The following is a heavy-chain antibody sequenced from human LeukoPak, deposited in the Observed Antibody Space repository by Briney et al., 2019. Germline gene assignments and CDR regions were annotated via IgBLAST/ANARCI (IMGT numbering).Heavy chain of an antibody. V-gene: IGHV4-34*01. Sequence: SETLSLTCTVSGGSFSGYYWSWIRQPPGKGLEWIGEINHSGSTNYNPSLKSRVTISVDTSKNQFSLKLSSVTAADTAVYCCARDAHSSGSWFDPWGQGTLVTVSS. CDR1: GGSFSGYY. D-gene: IGHD6-19*01. CDR2: INHSGST. CDR3: ARDAHSSGSWFDP. J-gene: IGHJ5*02.